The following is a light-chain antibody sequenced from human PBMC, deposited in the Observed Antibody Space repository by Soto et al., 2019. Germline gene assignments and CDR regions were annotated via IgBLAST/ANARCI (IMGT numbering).Light chain of an antibody. CDR1: QRVNNY. V-gene: IGKV3-11*01. Sequence: IVLTQSPAILSLSPGERATLSCRASQRVNNYLAWYQQKPGQAPRLLIYDASNRATGVPARFSGSGSGTDFTLTINRLEPEDFAVYYCQQYENSPITFGQGTRLEIK. CDR3: QQYENSPIT. J-gene: IGKJ5*01. CDR2: DAS.